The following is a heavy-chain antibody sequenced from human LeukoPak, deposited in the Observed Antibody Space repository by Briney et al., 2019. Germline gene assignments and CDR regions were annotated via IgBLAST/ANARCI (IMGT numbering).Heavy chain of an antibody. CDR3: ARDDYGDNPLDY. V-gene: IGHV3-11*06. CDR1: GFTFSDYY. CDR2: ISSSSYT. J-gene: IGHJ4*02. D-gene: IGHD4-17*01. Sequence: GGSLRLSCAASGFTFSDYYMSWLRQAPGKGLGWVSYISSSSYTNYADSVKGRFTISRDNAKNSLYLQMNSLRAEDTAVYYCARDDYGDNPLDYWGQGTLVTVSS.